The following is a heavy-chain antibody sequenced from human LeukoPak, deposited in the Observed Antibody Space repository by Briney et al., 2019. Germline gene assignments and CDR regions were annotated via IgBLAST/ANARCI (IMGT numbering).Heavy chain of an antibody. J-gene: IGHJ6*03. CDR2: IRYDGSNK. CDR1: AFTFSSYG. V-gene: IGHV3-30*02. Sequence: GGSLRLSCAASAFTFSSYGMHWVGQAPGKGLEWVAFIRYDGSNKYYADSVKGRFTISRDNSKNTLYLQMNSLRAEDTAVYYCAKDKYSSGYPLYMDVWGKGTTVTVSS. CDR3: AKDKYSSGYPLYMDV. D-gene: IGHD3-22*01.